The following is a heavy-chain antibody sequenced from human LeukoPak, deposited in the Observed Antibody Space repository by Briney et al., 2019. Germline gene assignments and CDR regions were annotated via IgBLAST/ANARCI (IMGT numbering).Heavy chain of an antibody. V-gene: IGHV1-2*06. D-gene: IGHD6-13*01. J-gene: IGHJ4*02. Sequence: VASVKVSCKASGYTFTGYYMHWVRQAPGQGLEWMGRINPNSGGTNYAQKLQGRVTMTTDTSTSTAYMELRSLRSDDTAVYYCARSIAAAALTHFDYWGQGTLVTVSS. CDR1: GYTFTGYY. CDR2: INPNSGGT. CDR3: ARSIAAAALTHFDY.